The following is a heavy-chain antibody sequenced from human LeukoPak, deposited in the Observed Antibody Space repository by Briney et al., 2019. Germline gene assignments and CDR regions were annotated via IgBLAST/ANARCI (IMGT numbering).Heavy chain of an antibody. CDR3: ARDPRGYNWNDVGYFDY. CDR1: GFTFSSYS. J-gene: IGHJ4*02. CDR2: ISSSSSYV. Sequence: GGSLRLSCAASGFTFSSYSMNWVRQAPGKGLEWVSSISSSSSYVYYADSVRGRFTISRDNAKNSLYLQMNSLRAEDTAVYYCARDPRGYNWNDVGYFDYWGQGTLVTVSS. D-gene: IGHD1-1*01. V-gene: IGHV3-21*01.